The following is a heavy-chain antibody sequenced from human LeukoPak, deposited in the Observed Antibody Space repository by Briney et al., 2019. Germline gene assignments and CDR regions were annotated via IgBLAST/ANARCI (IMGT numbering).Heavy chain of an antibody. D-gene: IGHD1-26*01. CDR1: GFTLSSNS. CDR2: IYSDNK. Sequence: GGSLSLSCTVSGFTLSSNSMSGVRQAPGKGLGWGSFIYSDNKHYSDTVQGRFTISRDNSKNRLYLPMNSVRVEEPAVYYFAKGYGWEASYYYYSTDVWGKAST. V-gene: IGHV3-53*01. J-gene: IGHJ6*03. CDR3: AKGYGWEASYYYYSTDV.